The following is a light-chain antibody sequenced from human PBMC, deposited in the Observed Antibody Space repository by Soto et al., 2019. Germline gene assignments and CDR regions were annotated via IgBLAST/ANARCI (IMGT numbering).Light chain of an antibody. CDR2: HAS. CDR3: HQYNSYS. Sequence: DMQMTHSASTLPASVGARFTMICRASQSISNWLDWYQQKQGTAPKVLIYHASNLQSGVPSRFSGSGSGTEFTLTIRSLQPDDFATYYCHQYNSYSFGQGTKVDI. J-gene: IGKJ1*01. V-gene: IGKV1-5*02. CDR1: QSISNW.